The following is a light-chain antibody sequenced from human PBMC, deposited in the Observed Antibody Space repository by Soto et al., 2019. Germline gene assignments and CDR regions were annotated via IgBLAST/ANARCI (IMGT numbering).Light chain of an antibody. Sequence: DIQVTQSPSSVSANVGDTVTITCRASQDIRRWLAWYQQKPGKAPNLLISAASNLQSGVPSRFSGRGSGTDFTLTISSLQPEDSATYYCDQASTFPYSVGQGTKL. J-gene: IGKJ2*03. CDR2: AAS. CDR1: QDIRRW. CDR3: DQASTFPYS. V-gene: IGKV1-12*01.